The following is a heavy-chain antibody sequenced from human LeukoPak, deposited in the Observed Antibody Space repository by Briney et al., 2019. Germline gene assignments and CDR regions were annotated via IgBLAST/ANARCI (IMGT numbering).Heavy chain of an antibody. CDR3: ARGLVWSSSGWFFDY. J-gene: IGHJ4*02. CDR1: GFTFSAYW. D-gene: IGHD6-19*01. Sequence: GGSLRLSCAASGFTFSAYWMSWVRQAPGKGLEWVSYISSSSSTVHYADSVKGRFTISRDNAKNSLYLQMNSLRAEDTAVYYCARGLVWSSSGWFFDYWGQGTLVTVSS. CDR2: ISSSSSTV. V-gene: IGHV3-48*01.